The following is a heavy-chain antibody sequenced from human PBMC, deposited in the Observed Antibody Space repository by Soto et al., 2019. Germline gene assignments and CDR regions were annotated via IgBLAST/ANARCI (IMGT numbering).Heavy chain of an antibody. J-gene: IGHJ6*02. CDR3: ARRQEVWWNAGPLGLHGLDV. V-gene: IGHV1-8*01. D-gene: IGHD3-16*01. CDR1: RYTFISYD. CDR2: MNPNSGNT. Sequence: QVQLVQSGAEVKKSGASVRVSCKASRYTFISYDINWVRQATGQGLEWMGWMNPNSGNTGYAQKFQGRITMTRNTSTNTAYMELSSLRSEDTAVYYCARRQEVWWNAGPLGLHGLDVWGQGTTVTVSS.